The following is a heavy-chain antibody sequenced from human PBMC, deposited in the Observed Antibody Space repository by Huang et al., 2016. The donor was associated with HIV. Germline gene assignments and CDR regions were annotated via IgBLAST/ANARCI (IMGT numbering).Heavy chain of an antibody. D-gene: IGHD3-3*01. V-gene: IGHV3-49*05. CDR1: GFTFGDYA. Sequence: EVQLVESGGGLVKPGRSLRLSCTASGFTFGDYAMSWLRQAPGKGLVLVGFSRSKASGGTTEDAASVKGRFTISRDDSKSIAYLQMNSLKIEDTAVYYCTRENYDFWSGYYKYYFDYWGQGTLVTVSS. CDR3: TRENYDFWSGYYKYYFDY. CDR2: SRSKASGGTT. J-gene: IGHJ4*02.